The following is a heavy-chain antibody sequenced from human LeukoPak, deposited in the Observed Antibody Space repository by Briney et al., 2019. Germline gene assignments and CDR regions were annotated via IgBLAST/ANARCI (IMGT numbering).Heavy chain of an antibody. CDR1: GGTFSSYA. CDR2: IIPIFGTA. Sequence: SVKVSCKASGGTFSSYAISWVRQAPGQGLEWMGGIIPIFGTANYAQKFQGRVTITADESTSTAYMELSSLRSEDTAVYYCAREGGGGLVTTSCFYDYWGQGTLVTVSS. D-gene: IGHD2-2*01. V-gene: IGHV1-69*13. CDR3: AREGGGGLVTTSCFYDY. J-gene: IGHJ4*02.